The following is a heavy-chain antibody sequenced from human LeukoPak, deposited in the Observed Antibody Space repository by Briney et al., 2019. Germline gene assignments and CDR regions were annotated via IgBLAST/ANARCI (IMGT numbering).Heavy chain of an antibody. Sequence: GGSLRLSCTASGFSFSGHWMHWARQLPGKGLVWVSRISPTGSTTSYADSVKGRFTVSRDNAKNTLYLQVNNLRAEDTAVYYCARDFYYDSSGCTFDYWGQGTLVTVSS. CDR3: ARDFYYDSSGCTFDY. D-gene: IGHD3-22*01. CDR1: GFSFSGHW. CDR2: ISPTGSTT. V-gene: IGHV3-74*01. J-gene: IGHJ4*02.